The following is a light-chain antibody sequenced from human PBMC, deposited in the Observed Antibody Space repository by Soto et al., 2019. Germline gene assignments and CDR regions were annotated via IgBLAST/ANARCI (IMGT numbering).Light chain of an antibody. J-gene: IGLJ3*02. CDR3: SSYADRNKFL. CDR2: EVA. V-gene: IGLV2-8*01. CDR1: SSDVGGYNY. Sequence: QSALTQPPSASGSPGQSVTISCTGTSSDVGGYNYVSWYQQHPGKAPKLIIYEVAKRPSGVPDRMSGSKSGNTASLTVSGLQAEDEADYYCSSYADRNKFLFGGGTKVTVL.